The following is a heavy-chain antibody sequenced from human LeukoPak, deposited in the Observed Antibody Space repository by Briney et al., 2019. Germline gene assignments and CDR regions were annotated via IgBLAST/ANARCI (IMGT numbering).Heavy chain of an antibody. CDR3: ARDLGGCVWGSYRYPFDY. D-gene: IGHD3-16*02. J-gene: IGHJ4*02. Sequence: GGSLRLSCAASGFTFSSYSMNWVRQAPGKGLEWVSSISSSSSYIYYADSVKGRFTISRDNAKNSLYLQMNSLRAEDTAVYYCARDLGGCVWGSYRYPFDYWGQGTLVTVSS. V-gene: IGHV3-21*01. CDR2: ISSSSSYI. CDR1: GFTFSSYS.